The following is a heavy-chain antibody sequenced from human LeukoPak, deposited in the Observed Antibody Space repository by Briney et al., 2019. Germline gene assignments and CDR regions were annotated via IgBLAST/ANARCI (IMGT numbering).Heavy chain of an antibody. V-gene: IGHV1-2*02. D-gene: IGHD3-10*01. J-gene: IGHJ4*02. Sequence: ASVKVSCKASGYTFTGYYMHWVRQAPGQGLEWMGWINPNSGGTNYAQKFQGRVTMTRDTSISTAYMELSRLRSDDTAVYYCARNRGGLLWFGELLIGYWGQGTLVTVSS. CDR1: GYTFTGYY. CDR2: INPNSGGT. CDR3: ARNRGGLLWFGELLIGY.